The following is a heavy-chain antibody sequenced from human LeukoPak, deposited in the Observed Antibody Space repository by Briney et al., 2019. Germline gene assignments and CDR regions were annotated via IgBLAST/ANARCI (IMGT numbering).Heavy chain of an antibody. V-gene: IGHV4-30-4*01. J-gene: IGHJ6*04. CDR2: IYYSGST. D-gene: IGHD3-10*01. Sequence: SQTLSLTCTVSGGSISSGDYYWSWIRQPPGKGLEWIGYIYYSGSTYYNPSLKSRVTLSVDTSKNQFFLKLSSVTAADTAVYYCASRAYYYGSGRTYYYGMDVWGKGTTVTVSS. CDR3: ASRAYYYGSGRTYYYGMDV. CDR1: GGSISSGDYY.